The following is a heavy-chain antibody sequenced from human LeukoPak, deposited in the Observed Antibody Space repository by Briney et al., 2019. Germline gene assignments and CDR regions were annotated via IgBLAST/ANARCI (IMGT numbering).Heavy chain of an antibody. D-gene: IGHD7-27*01. Sequence: PGGSLRLSCAASGFTFSSYEMNWVRQAPGKGLEWGSYISSSGNTIYYADSVKGRFTISRDNAKNSLYLQMNSLRAEDTAVYYCARIHKLGILAHFDYWGQGTLVTVSS. CDR1: GFTFSSYE. CDR3: ARIHKLGILAHFDY. J-gene: IGHJ4*02. CDR2: ISSSGNTI. V-gene: IGHV3-48*03.